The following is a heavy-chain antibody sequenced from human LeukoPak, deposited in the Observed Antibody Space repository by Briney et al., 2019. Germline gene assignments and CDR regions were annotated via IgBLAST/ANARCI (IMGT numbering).Heavy chain of an antibody. V-gene: IGHV3-23*01. CDR2: ISGGGSST. CDR1: GLTLSSYA. J-gene: IGHJ4*02. Sequence: PGGSLRLSCAASGLTLSSYAMSWVRQAPGKGLEWVSVISGGGSSTYYPDSVKGRFTISRDNSKNTVFLQMNGLRAEDTAIYYCARDEAPVATDFDYWGQGTLVTVSS. CDR3: ARDEAPVATDFDY. D-gene: IGHD2-21*01.